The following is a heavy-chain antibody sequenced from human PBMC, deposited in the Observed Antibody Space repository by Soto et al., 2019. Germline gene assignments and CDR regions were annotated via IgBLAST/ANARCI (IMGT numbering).Heavy chain of an antibody. CDR2: IYWDDDK. Sequence: VSGPTLVNPTQTLTLTCTFSGFSLSTSGVGVGWIRQPPGKALEWLALIYWDDDKRYSPSLKSRLTITKDTSKNQVVLTMTNMDPVDTATYYCAHSVSTMVRGVIITTNWFDPWGQGTLVTVSS. D-gene: IGHD3-10*01. V-gene: IGHV2-5*02. CDR3: AHSVSTMVRGVIITTNWFDP. J-gene: IGHJ5*02. CDR1: GFSLSTSGVG.